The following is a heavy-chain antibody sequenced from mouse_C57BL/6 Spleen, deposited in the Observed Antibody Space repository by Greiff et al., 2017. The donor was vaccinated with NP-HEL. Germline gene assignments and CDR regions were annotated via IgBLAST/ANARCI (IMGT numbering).Heavy chain of an antibody. J-gene: IGHJ2*01. CDR1: GFTFSSYA. V-gene: IGHV5-9-1*02. CDR3: TREGITTVFDY. CDR2: ISSGGDYI. D-gene: IGHD1-1*01. Sequence: EVQLQESGEGLVKPGGSLKLSCAASGFTFSSYAMSWVRQTPEKRLEWVAYISSGGDYIYYADTVKGRFTISRDNARNTLYLQMSSLKSEDTAMYYCTREGITTVFDYWGQGTTLTVSS.